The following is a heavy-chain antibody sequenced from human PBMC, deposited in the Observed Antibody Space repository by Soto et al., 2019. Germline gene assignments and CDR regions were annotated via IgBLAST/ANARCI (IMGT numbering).Heavy chain of an antibody. V-gene: IGHV4-59*01. Sequence: QVQLQESGPGLVKPSETLSLTCTVSGGSISSYYWSWIRQPPGKGLEWIGYIYYSGSTNYNPSLKSRVTISVDTSKNQSSLKLSSVTAADTAVYYCARCWIQLWDGEGWFDPWGQGTLVTVSS. D-gene: IGHD5-18*01. CDR2: IYYSGST. CDR3: ARCWIQLWDGEGWFDP. J-gene: IGHJ5*02. CDR1: GGSISSYY.